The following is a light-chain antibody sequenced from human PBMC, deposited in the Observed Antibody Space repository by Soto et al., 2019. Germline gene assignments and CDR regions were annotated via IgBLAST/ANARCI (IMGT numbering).Light chain of an antibody. CDR3: QTWGTGIEV. V-gene: IGLV4-69*01. Sequence: QPVLTQSPSASASLGASVKLTCTLSSGHSSYTIAWHQQQPEKGPRYLMTLNSDGSHSKGDGFPDRFSGSSSGAERYLSISSLQSEDEADYYCQTWGTGIEVFGGGTKVTVL. CDR2: LNSDGSH. CDR1: SGHSSYT. J-gene: IGLJ3*02.